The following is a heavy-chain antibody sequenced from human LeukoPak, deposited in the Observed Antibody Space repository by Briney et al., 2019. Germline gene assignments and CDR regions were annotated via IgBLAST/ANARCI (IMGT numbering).Heavy chain of an antibody. D-gene: IGHD2-15*01. Sequence: GASVKVSCKASRYTFTSYYMHWVRQAPGQGLEWMGTISPRGGSARYAQKFQGKVTMTRDTCTSTVYIDLSSLKSEDTAVYYCAREGYCNGGSCSNMDVWGKGTTVTVSS. CDR1: RYTFTSYY. CDR3: AREGYCNGGSCSNMDV. CDR2: ISPRGGSA. V-gene: IGHV1-46*01. J-gene: IGHJ6*03.